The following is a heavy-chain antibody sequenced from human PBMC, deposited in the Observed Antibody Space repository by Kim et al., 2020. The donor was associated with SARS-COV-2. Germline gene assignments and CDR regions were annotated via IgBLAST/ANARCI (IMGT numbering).Heavy chain of an antibody. CDR3: ARRFCSGISCYDYYMDV. J-gene: IGHJ6*03. CDR2: VYPHDSDT. CDR1: GYRFSSYW. V-gene: IGHV5-51*01. D-gene: IGHD2-15*01. Sequence: GESLKISCKGSGYRFSSYWIGWVRQVPGKGLEWMGIVYPHDSDTRYSPSFEGQVTISADKSISTAYLQWSSLKASDTAMYYYARRFCSGISCYDYYMDVWGKGTTVIVSS.